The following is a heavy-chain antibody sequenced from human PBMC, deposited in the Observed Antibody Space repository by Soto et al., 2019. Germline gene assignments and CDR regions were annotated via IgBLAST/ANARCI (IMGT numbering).Heavy chain of an antibody. D-gene: IGHD6-19*01. V-gene: IGHV3-9*01. Sequence: GGSLRLSCAASGFTFDDYAMHWVRQAPGKGLEWVPGISWNSGSIGYADSVKGRFTISRDNAKNSLYLQMNSLRAEDTALYYCAKGHSSGWFYFDYWGQGTLVTVSS. CDR1: GFTFDDYA. CDR2: ISWNSGSI. J-gene: IGHJ4*02. CDR3: AKGHSSGWFYFDY.